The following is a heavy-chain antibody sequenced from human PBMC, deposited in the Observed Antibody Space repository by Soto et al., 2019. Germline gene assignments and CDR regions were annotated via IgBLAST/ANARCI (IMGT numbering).Heavy chain of an antibody. CDR1: GFTFSSYA. Sequence: EVQLLESGGGLVQPGGSLRLSCAASGFTFSSYAMSWVRQAPGKGLEWVSAIRGSGGSTYYADSVKGRFTISRDNSKNTLYLQMNSLRAEDTAVYYCATRRDGYTKFDYWGQGTLVTVSS. CDR3: ATRRDGYTKFDY. D-gene: IGHD5-12*01. CDR2: IRGSGGST. V-gene: IGHV3-23*01. J-gene: IGHJ4*02.